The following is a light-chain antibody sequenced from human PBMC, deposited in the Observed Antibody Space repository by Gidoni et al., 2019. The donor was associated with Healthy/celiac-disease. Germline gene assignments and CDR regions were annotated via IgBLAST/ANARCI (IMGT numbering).Light chain of an antibody. CDR3: QQLNSYPRYT. Sequence: IQLTQSPSSLSASVGDRVTITCRASQGISSYLAWYQQKPGKAPKLLIYAASTLQSGVPSMFSGSGSVTDFTLTISSLHPEDFATYYCQQLNSYPRYTFGQGTKLEIK. J-gene: IGKJ2*01. CDR1: QGISSY. CDR2: AAS. V-gene: IGKV1-9*01.